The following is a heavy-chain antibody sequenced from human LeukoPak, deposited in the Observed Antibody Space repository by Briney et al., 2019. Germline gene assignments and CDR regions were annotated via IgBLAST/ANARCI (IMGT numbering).Heavy chain of an antibody. V-gene: IGHV3-7*01. CDR3: ATDRGWRTSGYYLYYFEY. CDR1: GFIFTNYF. Sequence: GGSLRLSCAASGFIFTNYFMSWVRQAPGKGLEWVASIKHNGSEKYYVDSVRGRFTISRDNTMNSLYLQMSSLRAEDTAVYYCATDRGWRTSGYYLYYFEYWGQGTLVTYSS. CDR2: IKHNGSEK. J-gene: IGHJ4*02. D-gene: IGHD3-3*01.